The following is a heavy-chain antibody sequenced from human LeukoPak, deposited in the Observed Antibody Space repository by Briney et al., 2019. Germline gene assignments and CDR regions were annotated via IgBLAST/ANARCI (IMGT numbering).Heavy chain of an antibody. Sequence: SETLSLTCAVYGGSFSGYYWSWLRQPPGKGLEWVGEINHSGSTNYNPPLKSRVTISVDTSKNQFSLKLSSVTAADTAVYYCARGREPGPAWFFQYSYYYYMDVWGKGTTVTVSS. CDR1: GGSFSGYY. J-gene: IGHJ6*03. CDR3: ARGREPGPAWFFQYSYYYYMDV. D-gene: IGHD1-14*01. CDR2: INHSGST. V-gene: IGHV4-34*01.